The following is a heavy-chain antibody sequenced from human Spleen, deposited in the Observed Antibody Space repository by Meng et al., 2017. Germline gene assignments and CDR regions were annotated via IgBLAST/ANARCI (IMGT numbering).Heavy chain of an antibody. V-gene: IGHV3-23*01. CDR3: ARDPGYANGWMNH. D-gene: IGHD6-25*01. CDR2: ISGSGGST. J-gene: IGHJ4*02. CDR1: GFTFSNYG. Sequence: GESLKISCAASGFTFSNYGMSWVRQAPGKGLEWVSAISGSGGSTYYADSVKGRFTISRDNTKKTLYLHMSSLRAEDTAVYYCARDPGYANGWMNHWGQGTQVTVSS.